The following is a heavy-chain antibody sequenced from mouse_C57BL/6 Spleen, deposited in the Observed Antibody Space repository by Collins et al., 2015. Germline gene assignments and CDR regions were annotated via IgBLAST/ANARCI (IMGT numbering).Heavy chain of an antibody. Sequence: QVQLQQSGAELMKPGASVKISCKATGYTLSSYWIEWVKQRPGHGLEWIGEILPGSGSTNYNEKFKGKATFTADTSSNTAYMQLSSLTSEDSAVYYCARGYYYGSSYFDVWGAGTTVTVSS. CDR2: ILPGSGST. J-gene: IGHJ1*01. V-gene: IGHV1-9*01. D-gene: IGHD1-1*01. CDR1: GYTLSSYW. CDR3: ARGYYYGSSYFDV.